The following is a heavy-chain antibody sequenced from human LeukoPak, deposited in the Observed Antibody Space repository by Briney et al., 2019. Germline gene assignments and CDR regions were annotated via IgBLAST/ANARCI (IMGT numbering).Heavy chain of an antibody. CDR2: IWYDGSNK. V-gene: IGHV3-33*01. D-gene: IGHD1-26*01. Sequence: GGSLRLSWAASGFTFSSYGMHWVRQAPGKGLEWVAVIWYDGSNKYYADSVKGRFTISRDNSKNTLYLQMNSLRAEDTAVYYCARDSPGGSLGAFDIWGQGTMVTVSS. CDR1: GFTFSSYG. J-gene: IGHJ3*02. CDR3: ARDSPGGSLGAFDI.